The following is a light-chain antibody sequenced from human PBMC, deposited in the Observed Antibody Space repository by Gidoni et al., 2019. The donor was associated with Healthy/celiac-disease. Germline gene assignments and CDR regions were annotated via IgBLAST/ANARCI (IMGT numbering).Light chain of an antibody. J-gene: IGKJ2*01. CDR3: QQYNSYPYT. CDR2: DAS. Sequence: TQSPSTLSACVGDRVTITCRASQSISSWLAWYQQKPGKAPKLLIYDASSLESWVPSRFSGSGSGTEFTLTISSLQPDDFATYYCQQYNSYPYTFGQGTKLEIK. V-gene: IGKV1-5*01. CDR1: QSISSW.